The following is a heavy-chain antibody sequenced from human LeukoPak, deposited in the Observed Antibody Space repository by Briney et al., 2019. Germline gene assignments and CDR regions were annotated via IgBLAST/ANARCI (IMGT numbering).Heavy chain of an antibody. D-gene: IGHD2-2*01. Sequence: GGSLRLSCAASGFTVSSNYMSWVRQAPGKGLEWVSVIYSGGSTYYADSVKGRFTISRDNSKNTLYLQMNSLRAEDTAVYYCAKDLDIVVVPAAPDYWGQGTLVTVSS. J-gene: IGHJ4*02. CDR3: AKDLDIVVVPAAPDY. CDR1: GFTVSSNY. CDR2: IYSGGST. V-gene: IGHV3-66*02.